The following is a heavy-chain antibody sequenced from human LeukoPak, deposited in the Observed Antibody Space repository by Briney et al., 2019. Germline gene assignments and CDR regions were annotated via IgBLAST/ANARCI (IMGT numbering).Heavy chain of an antibody. CDR2: IYHSGST. J-gene: IGHJ4*02. Sequence: SETLSLTCTVSGYSISSGYYWGWIRQPPGKGLEWIGSIYHSGSTYYNPSLKSRVTISVDTSKNQFSLKLSSVTAADTAVYYCARAGGYSYVYYFDYWGQGTLVTVSS. CDR1: GYSISSGYY. CDR3: ARAGGYSYVYYFDY. D-gene: IGHD5-18*01. V-gene: IGHV4-38-2*02.